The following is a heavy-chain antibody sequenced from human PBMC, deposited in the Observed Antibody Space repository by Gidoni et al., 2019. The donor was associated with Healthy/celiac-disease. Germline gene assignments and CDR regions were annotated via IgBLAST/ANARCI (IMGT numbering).Heavy chain of an antibody. D-gene: IGHD2-21*01. CDR1: VCPFSSYA. J-gene: IGHJ4*02. V-gene: IGHV1-69*01. CDR3: ATGIGPGWTNDY. CDR2: IIPIFGTA. Sequence: QVQLVQSGAEVQKPGSSLKVSCKASVCPFSSYAISWVRQAPGQGLEWMGGIIPIFGTANYAQKVQGRVTITADESTSTAYMELSSLRSEDTAVYYCATGIGPGWTNDYWGQGTLVTVSS.